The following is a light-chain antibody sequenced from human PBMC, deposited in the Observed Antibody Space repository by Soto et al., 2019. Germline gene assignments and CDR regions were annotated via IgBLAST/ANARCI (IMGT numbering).Light chain of an antibody. V-gene: IGKV3-15*01. Sequence: EIVMTQSPATLSVSPGERATLSCRASQSISSKLGWYQQRPGQAPRLLIYGASTRATGIPARFSGSGSGTEFTLTISSLQSEDSAVYYCQQYNCWTTITFGQGTRLEIK. CDR1: QSISSK. J-gene: IGKJ5*01. CDR2: GAS. CDR3: QQYNCWTTIT.